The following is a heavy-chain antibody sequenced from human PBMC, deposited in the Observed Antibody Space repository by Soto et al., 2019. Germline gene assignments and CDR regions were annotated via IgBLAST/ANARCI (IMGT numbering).Heavy chain of an antibody. Sequence: EVQLLESGGGLVRPGGSLRLSCVASTFTFTDYAMSWVRQAPGEGLEWVSGISGSGGTTYYAESVKGRFSISRDNSKNTLYLHLINLRVEDTAIYYCATISDRGIAAALDSWGQGTLVTVSS. D-gene: IGHD6-13*01. CDR1: TFTFTDYA. CDR3: ATISDRGIAAALDS. CDR2: ISGSGGTT. J-gene: IGHJ4*02. V-gene: IGHV3-23*01.